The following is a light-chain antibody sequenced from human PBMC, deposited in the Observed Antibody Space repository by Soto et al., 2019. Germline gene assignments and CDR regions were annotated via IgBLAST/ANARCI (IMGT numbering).Light chain of an antibody. CDR2: DAS. Sequence: DIQMTQSPSTLSASVGDRVTITCRASQSISNLLAWYQQKPGKAPKLLIYDASNLEGGVPSRFSGSGSGTEFTLTISSLQPDDFATYYCQQYTSYSPWTFGQGTNVEIK. J-gene: IGKJ1*01. CDR1: QSISNL. V-gene: IGKV1-5*01. CDR3: QQYTSYSPWT.